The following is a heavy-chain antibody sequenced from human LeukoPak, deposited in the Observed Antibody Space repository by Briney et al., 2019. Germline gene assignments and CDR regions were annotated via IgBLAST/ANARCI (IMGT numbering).Heavy chain of an antibody. CDR3: ATVPIRGYSYGYHLDY. D-gene: IGHD5-18*01. CDR1: GYTFTSYY. J-gene: IGHJ4*02. Sequence: ASVTVSCKASGYTFTSYYMHWVRQAPGQGLEWMGIINPSGGSTSYAQKFQGRVTMTRDTSTSTVYMELSSLRSEDTAVYYCATVPIRGYSYGYHLDYWGQGTLVTVSS. CDR2: INPSGGST. V-gene: IGHV1-46*01.